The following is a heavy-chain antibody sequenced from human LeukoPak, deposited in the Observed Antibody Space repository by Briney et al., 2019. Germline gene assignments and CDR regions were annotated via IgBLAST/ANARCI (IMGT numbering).Heavy chain of an antibody. V-gene: IGHV3-48*03. D-gene: IGHD6-13*01. J-gene: IGHJ4*02. CDR3: ARGGAAAGGWDFDY. CDR1: GFTFSSYE. Sequence: GGSLRLSCAASGFTFSSYEMNWVRQAPGKGLEWVSYISSSGSTIYYADSVKGRFTISRDNAKNSLYLQMNSLRAEDTAVYYCARGGAAAGGWDFDYWGQGTLVTVSS. CDR2: ISSSGSTI.